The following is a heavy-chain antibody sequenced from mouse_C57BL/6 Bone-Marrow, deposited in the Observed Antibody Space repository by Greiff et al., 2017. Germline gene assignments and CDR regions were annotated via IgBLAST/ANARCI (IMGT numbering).Heavy chain of an antibody. V-gene: IGHV1-64*01. D-gene: IGHD1-1*01. J-gene: IGHJ3*01. Sequence: QVQLKQPGAELVKPGASVKLSCKASGYTFTSYWMHWVQQRPGQGLEWIGMIHPNSGSTNYKEKFKSKATLTVDKSSSTAYMQLSSLTSEDAAVYYCAREGDYYGSSWFAYWGQGTLVTVSA. CDR3: AREGDYYGSSWFAY. CDR2: IHPNSGST. CDR1: GYTFTSYW.